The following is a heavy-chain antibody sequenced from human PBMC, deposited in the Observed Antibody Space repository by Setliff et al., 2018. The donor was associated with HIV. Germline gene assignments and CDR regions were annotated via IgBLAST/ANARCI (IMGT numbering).Heavy chain of an antibody. CDR1: GRSFRGYY. V-gene: IGHV4-34*01. Sequence: SETLSLTCAVHGRSFRGYYWNWIRQSPGKGLEWIGEINHSGGTNYNPSLKSRVTMSIDTSKNQFSLNVSSVTAADTAVYYCARGWGHDGFDFWGQGTMVTVSS. J-gene: IGHJ3*01. CDR3: ARGWGHDGFDF. D-gene: IGHD7-27*01. CDR2: INHSGGT.